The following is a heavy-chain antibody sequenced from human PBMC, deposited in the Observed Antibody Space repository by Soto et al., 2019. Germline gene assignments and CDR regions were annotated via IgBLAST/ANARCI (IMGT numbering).Heavy chain of an antibody. CDR1: GYTFTSYG. Sequence: QVQLVQSGAEVKKPGASVKVSCKASGYTFTSYGISWVRQAPGQGLEWMGWISAYNGNTNYAQKLQGGVTMTTDTSTSTAYMELRSLRSDDTAVYYCARVNLEDSATMIARKGADYWGQGTLVTVSS. CDR3: ARVNLEDSATMIARKGADY. CDR2: ISAYNGNT. J-gene: IGHJ4*02. V-gene: IGHV1-18*01. D-gene: IGHD3-22*01.